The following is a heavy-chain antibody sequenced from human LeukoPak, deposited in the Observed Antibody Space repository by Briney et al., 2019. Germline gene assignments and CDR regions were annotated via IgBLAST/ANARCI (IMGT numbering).Heavy chain of an antibody. CDR2: MYYSGST. Sequence: SETLSLTCSVSGGSIRSYYWSWIRQPPGKGLEWIGYMYYSGSTNYNPSLKSRVTISVDTSKNQFSLKLRSATAADTAVYYCARLGGATVTTRYFDYWGQGTLVTVSS. V-gene: IGHV4-59*08. CDR1: GGSIRSYY. CDR3: ARLGGATVTTRYFDY. D-gene: IGHD4-17*01. J-gene: IGHJ4*02.